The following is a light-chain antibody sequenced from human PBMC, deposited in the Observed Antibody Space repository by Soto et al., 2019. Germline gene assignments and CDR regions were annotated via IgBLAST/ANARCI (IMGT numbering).Light chain of an antibody. J-gene: IGKJ1*01. CDR2: KAS. CDR3: QQYYSYWT. CDR1: QSISSW. Sequence: DIQMTQYPSTLSASVGDRVIITCRASQSISSWLAWYQQKPGKAPKLLISKASNLEGGVPSRFSGSGSGTEFTLTVSSLQPDDFATYYCQQYYSYWTLGQGTKVEIK. V-gene: IGKV1-5*03.